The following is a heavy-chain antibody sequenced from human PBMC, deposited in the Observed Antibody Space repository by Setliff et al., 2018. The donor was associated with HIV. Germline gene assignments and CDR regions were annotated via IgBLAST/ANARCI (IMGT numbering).Heavy chain of an antibody. J-gene: IGHJ6*04. Sequence: PGGSLRLSCAASGFTFDDFGMSWVRQGPGKGLEWVSSINWNGGSTGYADSVKGRFTISRDNAKNSLYLQMNSLRAEDTALYYCARDIPFGDLLMLQAYMDAWGKGTTVTVSS. D-gene: IGHD3-10*01. CDR2: INWNGGST. V-gene: IGHV3-20*04. CDR1: GFTFDDFG. CDR3: ARDIPFGDLLMLQAYMDA.